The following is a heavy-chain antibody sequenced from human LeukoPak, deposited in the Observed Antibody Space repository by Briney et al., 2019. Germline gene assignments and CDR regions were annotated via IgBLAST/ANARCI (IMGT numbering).Heavy chain of an antibody. CDR1: GFTVSTHD. CDR3: TRAQLEFYDMPSCYAFDS. J-gene: IGHJ4*02. CDR2: ISFDGSKK. V-gene: IGHV3-30*04. Sequence: GGSLRLSCAGSGFTVSTHDMHWVRQAPGKGLEWVATISFDGSKKYYAASLKGRFTISRDNTRTTVYLQMNSLTADDTAVYYCTRAQLEFYDMPSCYAFDSWGQGTLVTVSS. D-gene: IGHD2-2*01.